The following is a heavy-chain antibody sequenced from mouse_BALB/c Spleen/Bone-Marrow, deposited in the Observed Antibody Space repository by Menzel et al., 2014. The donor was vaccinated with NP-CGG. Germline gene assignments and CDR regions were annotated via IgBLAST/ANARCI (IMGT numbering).Heavy chain of an antibody. CDR2: ISSGSSTI. CDR1: GFTFSSFG. Sequence: EVKVEESGGGLVRPGGSRKLSCAASGFTFSSFGMHWVRQAPEKGLEWVAYISSGSSTIYYADTVMGRFTISRDNPKNTLFLQMTSLRSEDTAMYYCARSGSSSGYFDYWGQGTTLTVSS. CDR3: ARSGSSSGYFDY. J-gene: IGHJ2*01. D-gene: IGHD1-1*01. V-gene: IGHV5-17*02.